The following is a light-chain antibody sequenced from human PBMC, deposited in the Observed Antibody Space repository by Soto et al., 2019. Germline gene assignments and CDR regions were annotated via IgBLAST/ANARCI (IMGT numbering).Light chain of an antibody. V-gene: IGKV1-5*03. J-gene: IGKJ4*02. Sequence: DIQMTQSPSTLSASVGDRVTITCRASQTISSRLAWYQQLPGKAPKLLIYKTSSLESGVPSRFSGSGSGTEFTLTISSLHPEDLGIYYCQHYDTYSPFGGGTKVEIK. CDR3: QHYDTYSP. CDR1: QTISSR. CDR2: KTS.